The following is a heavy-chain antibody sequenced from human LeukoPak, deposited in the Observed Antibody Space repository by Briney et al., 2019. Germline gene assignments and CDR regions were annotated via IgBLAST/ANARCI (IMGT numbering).Heavy chain of an antibody. J-gene: IGHJ4*02. Sequence: SGPTLVNPPQTLTLTCTFSGFSLRTSGGGVGWVRQPPGKALEWLALIYGNDDKRYSTSLKSRLTITKDTSKNQVVFTMTNMDPVDTATYYCAHGPAELNYWGQGTLVTVSS. CDR1: GFSLRTSGGG. CDR3: AHGPAELNY. V-gene: IGHV2-5*01. D-gene: IGHD1-14*01. CDR2: IYGNDDK.